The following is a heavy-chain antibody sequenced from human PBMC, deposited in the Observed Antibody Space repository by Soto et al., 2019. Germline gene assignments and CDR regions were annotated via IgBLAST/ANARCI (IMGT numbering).Heavy chain of an antibody. CDR1: GFTFTTAW. J-gene: IGHJ4*01. Sequence: GGLLRLSCAACGFTFTTAWINWVRQAPGKGLEWVGRIKSKTDGGTPDFAAPVRGRFAVSRDDSKNIVYLQMNSLKIEDTAVYYCTTDSRTTMPEVRFDYWGHGTLVTVSS. CDR2: IKSKTDGGTP. V-gene: IGHV3-15*07. D-gene: IGHD3-10*01. CDR3: TTDSRTTMPEVRFDY.